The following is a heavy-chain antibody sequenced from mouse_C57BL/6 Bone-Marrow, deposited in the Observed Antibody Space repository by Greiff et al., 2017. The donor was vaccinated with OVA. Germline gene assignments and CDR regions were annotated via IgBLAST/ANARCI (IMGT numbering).Heavy chain of an antibody. J-gene: IGHJ2*01. Sequence: VQLQQSGAELVRPGASVKLSCTASGFNIKDDYMHWVKQRPEQGLEWIGWIDPETGDTEYASKFQGKATITADTSSNTAYLQLSSLTSEDTAVYYCTKFLYYYWGQGTTLTVSA. CDR3: TKFLYYY. D-gene: IGHD1-1*01. CDR2: IDPETGDT. CDR1: GFNIKDDY. V-gene: IGHV14-4*01.